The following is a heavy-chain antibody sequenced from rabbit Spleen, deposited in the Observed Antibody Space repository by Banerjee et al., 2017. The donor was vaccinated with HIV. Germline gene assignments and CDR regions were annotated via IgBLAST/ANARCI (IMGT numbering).Heavy chain of an antibody. CDR3: ARDTSSSFSSYGMDL. Sequence: QEQLEESGGDLVQPEGSLTVTCTASGFSFSSIYWICWVRQAPGKGLEWIACIEAGSSGFTYFASWAKGRFTISKTSSTTVTLQMTSLTAADTATYFCARDTSSSFSSYGMDLWGPGTLVTVS. V-gene: IGHV1S45*01. CDR2: IEAGSSGFT. D-gene: IGHD1-1*01. CDR1: GFSFSSIYW. J-gene: IGHJ6*01.